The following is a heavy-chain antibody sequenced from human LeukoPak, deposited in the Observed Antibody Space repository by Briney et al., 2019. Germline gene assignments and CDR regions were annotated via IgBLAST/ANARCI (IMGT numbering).Heavy chain of an antibody. CDR1: GYTFTMYD. V-gene: IGHV1-8*01. J-gene: IGHJ6*03. CDR2: MNPNNGNT. Sequence: GASVKVSCKASGYTFTMYDINWVRQATGQGLEGMGWMNPNNGNTDYAQKFQGRVTMTRDTSITTAYMEVSSLTSEDTAVYYCARGRAEYYYYYMDVWGKGTTVTVSS. CDR3: ARGRAEYYYYYMDV.